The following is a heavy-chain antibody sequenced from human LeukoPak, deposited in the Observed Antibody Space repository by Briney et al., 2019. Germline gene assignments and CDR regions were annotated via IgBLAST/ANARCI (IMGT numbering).Heavy chain of an antibody. CDR1: GYTFTGYY. D-gene: IGHD3-10*01. V-gene: IGHV1-8*02. CDR2: TNPNTGNR. J-gene: IGHJ4*02. Sequence: ASVKVSCKASGYTFTGYYMHWVRQAPGQGLEWMGWTNPNTGNRDFAPRFQGRVTMTRDISITTAYMELRSLKSEDTAVYYCVRGNYGSGRFAYWGQGTLVTVSS. CDR3: VRGNYGSGRFAY.